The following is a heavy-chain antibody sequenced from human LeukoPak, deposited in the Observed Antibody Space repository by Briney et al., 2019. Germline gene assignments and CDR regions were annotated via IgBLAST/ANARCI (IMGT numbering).Heavy chain of an antibody. CDR3: AKGPVVPVATYFFDY. CDR2: INIDGSST. Sequence: GGSLRLSCAASGFSFSTSWMHWVRQAPGKGLVWVSRINIDGSSTNYADSVKGRFTISRDNAKNTLYLQMNSLRAEDTAVYYCAKGPVVPVATYFFDYWGQGTLVIVSS. J-gene: IGHJ4*02. D-gene: IGHD2-2*01. CDR1: GFSFSTSW. V-gene: IGHV3-74*01.